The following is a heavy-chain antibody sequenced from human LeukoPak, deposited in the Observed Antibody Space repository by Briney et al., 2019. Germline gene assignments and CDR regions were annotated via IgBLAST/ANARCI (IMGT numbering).Heavy chain of an antibody. CDR3: TRGLYGSGSYGYGY. J-gene: IGHJ4*02. V-gene: IGHV4-61*01. CDR2: IYYTGTT. Sequence: SETLSLTCTVSGASVSSGSFYWNWIQQSPRKGLDWIGYIYYTGTTNYNPSLKSRVTISVDPSNNQFSLKLSSVTAADTAVYYCTRGLYGSGSYGYGYWGQGTLVTVSS. D-gene: IGHD3-10*01. CDR1: GASVSSGSFY.